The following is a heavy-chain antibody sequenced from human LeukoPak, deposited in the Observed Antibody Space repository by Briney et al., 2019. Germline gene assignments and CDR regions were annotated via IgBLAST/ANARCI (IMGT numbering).Heavy chain of an antibody. V-gene: IGHV4-39*07. J-gene: IGHJ6*03. CDR2: IYYSGST. CDR1: GGSISSSSYY. Sequence: SETLSLTCTVSGGSISSSSYYWGWIRQPPGKGLEWIGSIYYSGSTYYNPSLKSRVTISVDTSKNQFSLKLSSVTAADTAVYYCTIPGTTGTTRNYYYYYMDVWGKGTTVTVSS. D-gene: IGHD1-1*01. CDR3: TIPGTTGTTRNYYYYYMDV.